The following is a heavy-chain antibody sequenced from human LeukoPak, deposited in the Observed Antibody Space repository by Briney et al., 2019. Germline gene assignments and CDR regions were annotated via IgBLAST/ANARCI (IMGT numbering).Heavy chain of an antibody. CDR1: GYTFTSYD. Sequence: ASVKVSCKASGYTFTSYDINWVRQATGQGLEWVGWVNPNSGDTGYAQKFQGRVSMTRSTSISTAYMELSSLRSEDTAVYYCARGSRSGDYWGQGTQVTVSS. CDR2: VNPNSGDT. D-gene: IGHD3-10*01. V-gene: IGHV1-8*01. CDR3: ARGSRSGDY. J-gene: IGHJ4*02.